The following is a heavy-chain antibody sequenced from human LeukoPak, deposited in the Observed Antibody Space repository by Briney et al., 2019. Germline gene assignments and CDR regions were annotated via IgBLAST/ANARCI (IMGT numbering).Heavy chain of an antibody. V-gene: IGHV3-23*01. Sequence: GGSLRLSCAASGFTFSSHWMNWVRQAPGKGLEWVSTISGSGGSTYYADSVKGRFTISRDNSKNTLYLQMNSLRAEDTAVYYCAKGGCSGGSCHFDYWGQGTLVTVSS. CDR3: AKGGCSGGSCHFDY. J-gene: IGHJ4*02. CDR2: ISGSGGST. CDR1: GFTFSSHW. D-gene: IGHD2-15*01.